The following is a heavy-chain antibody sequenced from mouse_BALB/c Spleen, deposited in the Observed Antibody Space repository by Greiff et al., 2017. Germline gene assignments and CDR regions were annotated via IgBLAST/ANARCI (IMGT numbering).Heavy chain of an antibody. D-gene: IGHD3-2*01. J-gene: IGHJ2*01. CDR3: TRDETRQLGLLDY. CDR2: ISSGGSYT. CDR1: GFTFSSYT. V-gene: IGHV5-6-4*01. Sequence: EVKLVESGGGLVKPGGSLKLSCAASGFTFSSYTMSWVRQTPEKRLEWVATISSGGSYTYYPDSVKGRFTISRDNAKNTLYLQMSSLKSEDTAMYYCTRDETRQLGLLDYWGQGTTLTVSS.